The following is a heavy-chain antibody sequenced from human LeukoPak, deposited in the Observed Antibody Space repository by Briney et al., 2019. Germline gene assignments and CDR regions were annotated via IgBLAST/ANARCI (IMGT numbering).Heavy chain of an antibody. CDR2: IYYTGST. V-gene: IGHV4-39*01. CDR1: GGSISSSSYY. D-gene: IGHD6-13*01. Sequence: SETLPLTCTVSGGSISSSSYYWGWIRQPPGKGLEWIGSIYYTGSTFYNPSLKSRVTISVDTSKNQFSLKLSSVTAADTAVYYCARTFSSSWPYYYYYYYMDVWGKGTTVTISS. CDR3: ARTFSSSWPYYYYYYYMDV. J-gene: IGHJ6*03.